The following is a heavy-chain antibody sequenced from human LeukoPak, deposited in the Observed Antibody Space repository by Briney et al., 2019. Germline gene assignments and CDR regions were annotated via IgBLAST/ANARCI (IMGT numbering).Heavy chain of an antibody. Sequence: ASVKVSCKASGYILTNYYMHWVRQAPGQGLEWMGFINPSGSSAAYAQKFQGRLTMTRDMFTSTDYMELTSLTSDDTAVYYCARDNSVGETAWWFDPWGQGTLVTVSS. CDR2: INPSGSSA. CDR3: ARDNSVGETAWWFDP. J-gene: IGHJ5*02. V-gene: IGHV1-46*01. D-gene: IGHD1-26*01. CDR1: GYILTNYY.